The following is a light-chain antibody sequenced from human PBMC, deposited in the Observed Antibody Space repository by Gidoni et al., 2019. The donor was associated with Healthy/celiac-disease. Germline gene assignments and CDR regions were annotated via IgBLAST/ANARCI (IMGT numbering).Light chain of an antibody. CDR1: QSVSSSY. CDR2: GAS. V-gene: IGKV3-20*01. CDR3: QQYGSSPPT. J-gene: IGKJ2*01. Sequence: EIVLTQSPGTLSLSPGERATLSCSASQSVSSSYLAWYQQKPGQAPGLLIYGASSRATCIPDRFSGSGSGTDFTLTISRLEPEDFAVYYCQQYGSSPPTLGEGTKLEIK.